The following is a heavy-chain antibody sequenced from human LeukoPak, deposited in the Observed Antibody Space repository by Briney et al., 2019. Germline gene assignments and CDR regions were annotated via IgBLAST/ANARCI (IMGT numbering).Heavy chain of an antibody. CDR2: IKSKTDGGTT. V-gene: IGHV3-15*01. D-gene: IGHD3-22*01. CDR1: GFTFSNAW. CDR3: TTDITMIVVVTSS. J-gene: IGHJ5*02. Sequence: PGGSLRLSCAASGFTFSNAWMSWVRQAPGKGLEWVGRIKSKTDGGTTDYAAPVKGRFTISRDDSKNTLYLQMNSLKTEDTAVYYCTTDITMIVVVTSSWGQGTLVTVSS.